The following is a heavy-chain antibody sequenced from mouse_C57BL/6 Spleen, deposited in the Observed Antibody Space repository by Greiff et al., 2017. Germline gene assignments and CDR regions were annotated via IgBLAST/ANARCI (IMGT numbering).Heavy chain of an antibody. D-gene: IGHD3-2*02. CDR1: GYAFSSSW. V-gene: IGHV1-82*01. Sequence: QVQLQQSGPELVKPGASVKISCKASGYAFSSSWMNWVKQRPGKGLEWIGRIYPGDGDTNYNGKFKGKATLTADKSSSTAYMQLSSLTSEDSAVYFCAREAQATRNFDYWGQGTTLTVSS. CDR2: IYPGDGDT. CDR3: AREAQATRNFDY. J-gene: IGHJ2*01.